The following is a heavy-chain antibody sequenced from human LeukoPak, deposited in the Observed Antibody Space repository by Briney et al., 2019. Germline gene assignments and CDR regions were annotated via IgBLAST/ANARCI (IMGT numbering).Heavy chain of an antibody. J-gene: IGHJ4*02. Sequence: GGSLRLSCAASGFTFSSYGMHWVRQAPGKGLEWVAVIWYDGSNKYYADSVKGQFTISRDNSKNTLYLQMNSLRAEDTAVYYCARETDSSGWPIDYWGQGTLVTVSS. D-gene: IGHD6-19*01. CDR2: IWYDGSNK. CDR1: GFTFSSYG. CDR3: ARETDSSGWPIDY. V-gene: IGHV3-33*01.